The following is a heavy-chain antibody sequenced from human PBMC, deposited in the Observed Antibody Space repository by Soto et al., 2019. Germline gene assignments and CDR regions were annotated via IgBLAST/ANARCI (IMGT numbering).Heavy chain of an antibody. J-gene: IGHJ6*02. Sequence: PGGSLRLSCAASGFNFYTSWMDWVRQSPGKGLEWVANIDQDGNEKYYVDSVKGRFTISRDNAKNSLYLQMNSLRAEDTAVYYRSRRLDVWGQGTTVTVSS. V-gene: IGHV3-7*05. CDR1: GFNFYTSW. CDR3: SRRLDV. CDR2: IDQDGNEK.